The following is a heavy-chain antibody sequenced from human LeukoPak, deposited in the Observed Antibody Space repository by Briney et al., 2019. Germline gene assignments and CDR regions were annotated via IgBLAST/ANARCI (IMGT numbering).Heavy chain of an antibody. Sequence: GGSLRLSCAASGFTFSSYAMSWVRQAPGKGLEWVSGISGGAGTPYYADSVKGRFTISRDNSKSTLYLQMTSLRAEDTAVYYCAKRRTTVITMDYFDYWRQGTLVTVSS. J-gene: IGHJ4*02. D-gene: IGHD4-17*01. CDR1: GFTFSSYA. CDR2: ISGGAGTP. CDR3: AKRRTTVITMDYFDY. V-gene: IGHV3-23*01.